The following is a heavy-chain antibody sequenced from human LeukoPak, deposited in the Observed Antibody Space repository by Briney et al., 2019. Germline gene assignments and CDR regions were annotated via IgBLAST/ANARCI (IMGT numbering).Heavy chain of an antibody. CDR3: ASLVGWELRGYNWFDP. V-gene: IGHV1-69*04. Sequence: SVKVSCKASGGTFSSYAISWVRQAPGQGLEWMGRIIPILGIANYAQKFQGRVTITADKSTSTAYMELSSLRSEDTAVYYCASLVGWELRGYNWFDPWGQGTLVTVSS. D-gene: IGHD1-26*01. CDR1: GGTFSSYA. CDR2: IIPILGIA. J-gene: IGHJ5*02.